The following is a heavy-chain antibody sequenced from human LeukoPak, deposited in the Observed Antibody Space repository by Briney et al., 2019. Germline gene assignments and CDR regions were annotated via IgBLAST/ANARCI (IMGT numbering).Heavy chain of an antibody. Sequence: SVKVSCKASGGTFSSYAISWVRQAPGQGLEWMGGIIPIFGTANYAQKFQGRVTITADESTSTAYMELSSLRSEDTAVYYCAREDSGYCSSTSCHDAFDIWGQGTMVTVSS. J-gene: IGHJ3*02. D-gene: IGHD2-2*01. CDR2: IIPIFGTA. CDR1: GGTFSSYA. V-gene: IGHV1-69*13. CDR3: AREDSGYCSSTSCHDAFDI.